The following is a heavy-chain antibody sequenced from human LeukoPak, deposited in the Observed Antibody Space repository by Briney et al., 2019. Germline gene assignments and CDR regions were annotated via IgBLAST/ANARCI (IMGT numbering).Heavy chain of an antibody. Sequence: ASVTVSCMTSGYTFTTYGISWVRQAPGQGLEWMGWISPYNANTNYAQKLQGRVTMTTDTPTSTAYMELRSLRSDDTAVYYCARDLGYHLLTNYYYYGMDVWGQGTTVTVSS. CDR1: GYTFTTYG. D-gene: IGHD2-2*01. J-gene: IGHJ6*02. V-gene: IGHV1-18*01. CDR2: ISPYNANT. CDR3: ARDLGYHLLTNYYYYGMDV.